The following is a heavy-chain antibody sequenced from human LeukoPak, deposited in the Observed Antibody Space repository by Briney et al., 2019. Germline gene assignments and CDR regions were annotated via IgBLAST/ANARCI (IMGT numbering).Heavy chain of an antibody. D-gene: IGHD6-13*01. Sequence: GGSLRLSCAASGFTFSSYSMNWVRQAPGKGLEWVSSISSSSSYIYYADSVKGRFTISRDNAKNSLYLQTSSLRAEDTAVYYCARDGGSSWYFDYWGQGTLVTVSS. V-gene: IGHV3-21*01. CDR2: ISSSSSYI. J-gene: IGHJ4*02. CDR3: ARDGGSSWYFDY. CDR1: GFTFSSYS.